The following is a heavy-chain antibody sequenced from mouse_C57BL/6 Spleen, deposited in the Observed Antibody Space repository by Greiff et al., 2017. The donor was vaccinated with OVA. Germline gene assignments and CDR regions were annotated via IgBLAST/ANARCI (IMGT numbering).Heavy chain of an antibody. V-gene: IGHV1-5*01. Sequence: EVQLQQSGTVLARPGASVKMSCKTSGYTFTSYWMHWVKQRPGQGLEWIGAIYPGNSDTSYNQKFKGKAKLTAGTSASSAYMELSSLTNADSAVYYCTREPPITTVVAPFDYWGQGTTLTVSS. CDR2: IYPGNSDT. J-gene: IGHJ2*01. CDR1: GYTFTSYW. CDR3: TREPPITTVVAPFDY. D-gene: IGHD1-1*01.